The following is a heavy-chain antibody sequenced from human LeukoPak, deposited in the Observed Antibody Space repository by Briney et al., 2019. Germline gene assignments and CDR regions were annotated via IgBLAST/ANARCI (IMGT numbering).Heavy chain of an antibody. V-gene: IGHV5-51*01. Sequence: GESLKISCKGSGYTFTNYWIGWVRQMPGKGLEWMGIIYPGDSDIRYSPSFQGQVTISAGKSITTAYLQWSSLKASDTAMYYCAVTDPDAVAGTVDYWGQGTLVTVSS. CDR1: GYTFTNYW. CDR2: IYPGDSDI. CDR3: AVTDPDAVAGTVDY. J-gene: IGHJ4*02. D-gene: IGHD6-19*01.